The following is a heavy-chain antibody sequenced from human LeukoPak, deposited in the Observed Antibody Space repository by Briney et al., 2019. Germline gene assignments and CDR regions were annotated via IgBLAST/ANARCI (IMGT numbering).Heavy chain of an antibody. D-gene: IGHD6-13*01. V-gene: IGHV3-23*01. CDR2: ISGSGGST. Sequence: GGSLRLSCAASGVTFSSYAMSWVRQAPGKGQEWVSAISGSGGSTYYADSVKGRFTISRDNSKNTLYLQMNSLRAEDTAVYYCAKRLTGWQQLVAGGWFDPWGQGTLVTVSS. CDR3: AKRLTGWQQLVAGGWFDP. CDR1: GVTFSSYA. J-gene: IGHJ5*02.